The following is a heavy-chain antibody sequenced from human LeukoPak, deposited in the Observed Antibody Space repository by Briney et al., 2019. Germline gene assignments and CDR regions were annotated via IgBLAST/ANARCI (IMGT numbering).Heavy chain of an antibody. D-gene: IGHD3-9*01. CDR2: IGPSDSYT. Sequence: GESLRFSCKGSAYSFTSYCISWVRQMPAKGLEGMGRIGPSDSYTNYSPSFQGHVTISADKSISTAYLQWSSLKASDTAMYYCARSNLPYYDILTGYCPPPYYFDYWGQGTLVTVSS. CDR1: AYSFTSYC. V-gene: IGHV5-10-1*01. J-gene: IGHJ4*02. CDR3: ARSNLPYYDILTGYCPPPYYFDY.